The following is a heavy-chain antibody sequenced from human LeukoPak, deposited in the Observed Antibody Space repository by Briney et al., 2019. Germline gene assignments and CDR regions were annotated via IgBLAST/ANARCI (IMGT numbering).Heavy chain of an antibody. J-gene: IGHJ6*02. V-gene: IGHV4-34*01. CDR1: GGSSSGYY. CDR3: ARIENYYYYYGMDV. Sequence: SETLSLTCAVYGGSSSGYYWSWIRQPPGKGLEWIGEINHSGSTNYNPSLKSRVTISVDTSKNQFSLKLSSVTAADTAVYYCARIENYYYYYGMDVWGQGTTVTVSS. CDR2: INHSGST.